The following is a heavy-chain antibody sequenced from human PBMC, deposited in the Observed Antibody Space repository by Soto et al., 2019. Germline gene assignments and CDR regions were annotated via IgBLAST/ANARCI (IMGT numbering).Heavy chain of an antibody. CDR2: ISGYSGQT. CDR1: GDSFSKFG. CDR3: ASDHSGPD. J-gene: IGHJ4*02. V-gene: IGHV1-18*01. D-gene: IGHD6-25*01. Sequence: HVLLVQSGPEVRKPGASVNVSCMASGDSFSKFGINWVRQAPGQGLEWMGWISGYSGQTNYAQKFQGRVTMTRDTSTTTAYMELRTLRSDDTAVYFCASDHSGPDWGKGILVTVSS.